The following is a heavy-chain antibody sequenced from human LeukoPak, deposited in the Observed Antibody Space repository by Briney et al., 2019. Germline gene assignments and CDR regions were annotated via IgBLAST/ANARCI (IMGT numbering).Heavy chain of an antibody. CDR1: GFTFSSYA. Sequence: GGSLRLSCAASGFTFSSYAMHWVRQAPGKGLEWVAVISYDGGNKYYADSVKGRFTISRDNSKNTLYLQMNSLRAEDTAVYYCARVQPPLYSSGWYEFDYWGQGTLVTVSS. D-gene: IGHD6-19*01. CDR2: ISYDGGNK. V-gene: IGHV3-30-3*01. J-gene: IGHJ4*02. CDR3: ARVQPPLYSSGWYEFDY.